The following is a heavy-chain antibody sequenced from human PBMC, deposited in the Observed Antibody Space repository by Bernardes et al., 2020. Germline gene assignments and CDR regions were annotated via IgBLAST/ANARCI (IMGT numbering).Heavy chain of an antibody. D-gene: IGHD2-2*03. Sequence: SETLSLTCAVSGYSISNAYYWVWIRQPPGKGLEWIGTVYHSGTTSYNPSLKSRVTISLDTSKNQFSLKLSSVTAADTALYYCARDKRERLPSGYSTGMDVWGQGTTVTVSS. CDR3: ARDKRERLPSGYSTGMDV. CDR2: VYHSGTT. J-gene: IGHJ6*02. V-gene: IGHV4-38-2*02. CDR1: GYSISNAYY.